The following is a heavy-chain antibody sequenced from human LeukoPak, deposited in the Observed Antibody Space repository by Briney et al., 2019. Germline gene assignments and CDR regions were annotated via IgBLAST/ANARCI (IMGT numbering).Heavy chain of an antibody. V-gene: IGHV3-23*01. CDR3: AKRVGGYYDSSGYPIDY. CDR1: GFTFSSYG. J-gene: IGHJ4*02. Sequence: GGSLRLSCAASGFTFSSYGMSWVRQAPGKGLEWVSAISGSGGSTYYANPVKGRFTISRDNSKNTLYLQMNSLRAEDTAVYYCAKRVGGYYDSSGYPIDYWGQGTLVTVSS. D-gene: IGHD3-22*01. CDR2: ISGSGGST.